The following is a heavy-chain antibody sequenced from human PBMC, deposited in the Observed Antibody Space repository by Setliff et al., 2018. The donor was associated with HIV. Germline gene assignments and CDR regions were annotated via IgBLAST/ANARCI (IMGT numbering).Heavy chain of an antibody. V-gene: IGHV4-59*01. J-gene: IGHJ4*02. CDR1: GDSINNYY. D-gene: IGHD3-10*01. Sequence: SETLSLTCTVSGDSINNYYWSWIRQPPGKGLEWIGYVYSTGSTNSKSSLKSRVTISVDTSKNQFSLKLSSVTAADTAVYYCAREGADSGSGSCDYWGQGTLVTVSS. CDR2: VYSTGST. CDR3: AREGADSGSGSCDY.